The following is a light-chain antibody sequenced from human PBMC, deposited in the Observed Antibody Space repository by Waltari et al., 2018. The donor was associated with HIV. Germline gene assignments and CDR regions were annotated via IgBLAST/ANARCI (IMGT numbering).Light chain of an antibody. CDR1: GSNIENNY. V-gene: IGLV1-51*02. CDR2: ENK. J-gene: IGLJ3*02. CDR3: GTWDSSQSAWV. Sequence: QSMLTQPPSVSAAPGQRVTISCSGSGSNIENNYISWYQHLPGTAPKPLISENKTRRSGLPDRFSGSKSGSSATLGITGLQTGDEAKYYCGTWDSSQSAWVFGGGTRLTVL.